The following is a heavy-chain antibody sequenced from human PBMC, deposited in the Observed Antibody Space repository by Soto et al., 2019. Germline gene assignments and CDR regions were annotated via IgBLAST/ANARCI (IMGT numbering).Heavy chain of an antibody. J-gene: IGHJ4*02. V-gene: IGHV1-18*01. Sequence: ASVKVSCKASGYTFTSYGISWVRQAPGQGLEWMGWISAYNGNTNYAQKLQGRVTMTTDTSTSTAYMELRSLRSDDTAVYYCARAGTSPITMIVVEDYWGQGTLVTVSS. D-gene: IGHD3-22*01. CDR3: ARAGTSPITMIVVEDY. CDR2: ISAYNGNT. CDR1: GYTFTSYG.